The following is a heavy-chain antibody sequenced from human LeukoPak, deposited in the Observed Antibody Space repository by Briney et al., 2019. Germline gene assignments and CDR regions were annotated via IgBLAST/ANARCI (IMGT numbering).Heavy chain of an antibody. D-gene: IGHD6-6*01. V-gene: IGHV4-34*01. CDR3: ARVRDNNSSSSPGVPYCFDN. CDR1: GGSLSGYY. Sequence: SETLSHTCAVYGGSLSGYYWSWIRQPPGKGLEWIGEINHSGSTNYNPSLKSRVTISVDTSKNQFSLKLSSVTAADTAVYYCARVRDNNSSSSPGVPYCFDNWGQGTLVTVSS. J-gene: IGHJ4*02. CDR2: INHSGST.